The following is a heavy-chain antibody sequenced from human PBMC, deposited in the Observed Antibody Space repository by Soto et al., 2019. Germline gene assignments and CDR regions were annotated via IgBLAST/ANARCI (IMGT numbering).Heavy chain of an antibody. J-gene: IGHJ4*02. Sequence: PGGSLRLSCAASGFTFSNAWMNWVLHSPGKGLEWVGRIKSKTDVGTTDYAAPVKGRFTISRDDSKNTLYLQMNSLKTEDTAVYYCTTDRTKVDYWGQGTLDTVSS. CDR3: TTDRTKVDY. V-gene: IGHV3-15*07. D-gene: IGHD1-7*01. CDR2: IKSKTDVGTT. CDR1: GFTFSNAW.